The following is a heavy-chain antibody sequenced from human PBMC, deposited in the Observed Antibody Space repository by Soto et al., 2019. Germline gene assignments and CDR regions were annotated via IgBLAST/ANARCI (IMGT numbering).Heavy chain of an antibody. Sequence: QVQLVESGGGVVQPGRSLRLSCAGSGFTFSNYAMPWVRQAPGKGLEWVAVISYDGRKTYYADSVKGRFTISRDNSKNTLYLQMNSLRVEDTAVYSCARTESTTSSKYGIDVWGQGTTVTVSS. CDR3: ARTESTTSSKYGIDV. CDR2: ISYDGRKT. V-gene: IGHV3-30*04. D-gene: IGHD6-13*01. CDR1: GFTFSNYA. J-gene: IGHJ6*02.